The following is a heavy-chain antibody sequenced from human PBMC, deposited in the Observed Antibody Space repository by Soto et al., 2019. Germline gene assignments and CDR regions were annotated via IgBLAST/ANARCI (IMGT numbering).Heavy chain of an antibody. CDR2: IYYSGVT. V-gene: IGHV4-31*02. D-gene: IGHD3-10*01. CDR3: ARDLRGRGSGRFDP. Sequence: WTWIRQPPGKGLEWIGYIYYSGVTYYNPSLKSRVTISVDTSKNQFSLILSSVTAADTAVYYCARDLRGRGSGRFDPWGQGTLVTVSS. J-gene: IGHJ5*02.